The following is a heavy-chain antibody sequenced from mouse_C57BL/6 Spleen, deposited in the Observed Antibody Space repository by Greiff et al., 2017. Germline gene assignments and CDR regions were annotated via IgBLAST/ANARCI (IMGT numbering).Heavy chain of an antibody. CDR1: GYTFTNYW. J-gene: IGHJ2*01. D-gene: IGHD2-3*01. CDR3: ARWLLRADYYFDD. V-gene: IGHV1-63*01. Sequence: VQLQESGAELVRPGTSVKMSCKASGYTFTNYWIGWAKQRPGHGLEWIGDIYPGGGYTNYNEKFKGKATLTADKSSSTAYMQFSSLTSEDSAIYYCARWLLRADYYFDDWGQGTTLTVSS. CDR2: IYPGGGYT.